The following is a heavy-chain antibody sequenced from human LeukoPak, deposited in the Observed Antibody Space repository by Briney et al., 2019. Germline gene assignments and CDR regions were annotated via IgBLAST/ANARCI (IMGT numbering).Heavy chain of an antibody. J-gene: IGHJ3*02. CDR2: IRGSSSPI. D-gene: IGHD1-14*01. V-gene: IGHV3-48*01. Sequence: GGSLRLSCAASGFTFKTYAMSWVRQAPGKGLEWVSYIRGSSSPIYYADSVKGRFIISRDNAKNSLYLQMNSLRAEDTAMYFCARDNNRGGALDIWGQGTMVTVSS. CDR3: ARDNNRGGALDI. CDR1: GFTFKTYA.